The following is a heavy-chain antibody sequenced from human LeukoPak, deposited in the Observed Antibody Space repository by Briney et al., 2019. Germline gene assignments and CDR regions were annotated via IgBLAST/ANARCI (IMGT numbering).Heavy chain of an antibody. V-gene: IGHV3-30*04. CDR1: GFTFSSYA. D-gene: IGHD2-21*02. Sequence: PGRSLRLSCAASGFTFSSYALHWVRQAPGKGLDWVALISYEGSAKYYADSVRGRFTISRDNSKSTLYLQVNSLRPEDTAVYYCVTVRETGGDNDHPYYGMDVWGQGTTVTVSS. CDR3: VTVRETGGDNDHPYYGMDV. CDR2: ISYEGSAK. J-gene: IGHJ6*02.